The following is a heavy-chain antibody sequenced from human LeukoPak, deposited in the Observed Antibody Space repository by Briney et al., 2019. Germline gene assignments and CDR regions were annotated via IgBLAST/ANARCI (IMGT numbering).Heavy chain of an antibody. CDR3: ARGRGSGSYFSY. CDR1: GFTFSSYW. Sequence: GGSLRLSCAASGFTFSSYWMSWVRQAPGEGLEWVANIKQDGSEKYYVDSVKGRFTISRDNGKNSLYLQMNSLRGEDTAVYYCARGRGSGSYFSYWGQGTLVTVSS. V-gene: IGHV3-7*03. J-gene: IGHJ4*02. D-gene: IGHD3-10*01. CDR2: IKQDGSEK.